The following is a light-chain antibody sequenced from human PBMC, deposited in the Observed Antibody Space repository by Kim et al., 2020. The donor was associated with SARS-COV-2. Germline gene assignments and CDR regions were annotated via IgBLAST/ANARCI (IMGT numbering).Light chain of an antibody. CDR3: QVWDSSSDHWV. CDR1: NNGSKS. Sequence: APRKTARITCGGNNNGSKSVHWYQQKPGQAPVLVIYYDSDRPSGIPERFSGSNSGNTGTLTISRVEGGDEGDYYCQVWDSSSDHWVFGGGTQLTVL. J-gene: IGLJ3*02. CDR2: YDS. V-gene: IGLV3-21*04.